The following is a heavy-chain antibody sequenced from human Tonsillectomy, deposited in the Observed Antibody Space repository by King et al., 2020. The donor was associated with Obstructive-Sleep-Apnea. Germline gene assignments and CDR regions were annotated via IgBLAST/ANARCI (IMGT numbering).Heavy chain of an antibody. Sequence: QLVQSGAEVKKPGASVKVSCKASGYTFTGYYMHWVRQAPGQGLEWMGLINPNSGGTNYAQKFQGRVTMTRDTSISTAYMDLSRLRYDDTAVYYCARVMIVEGGNEAYFDYWGQGTLVTVSS. D-gene: IGHD3-22*01. V-gene: IGHV1-2*02. CDR2: INPNSGGT. CDR3: ARVMIVEGGNEAYFDY. J-gene: IGHJ4*02. CDR1: GYTFTGYY.